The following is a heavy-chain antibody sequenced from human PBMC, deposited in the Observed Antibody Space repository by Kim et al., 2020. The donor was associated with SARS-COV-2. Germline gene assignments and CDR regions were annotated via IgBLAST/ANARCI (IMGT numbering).Heavy chain of an antibody. Sequence: GESLKISCKGSGYSFTSYWIGWVRQMPGKGLEWMGIIYPGDSDTRYSPSFQGQVTISADKSISTAYLQWSSLKASDTAMYYCASHAGSSSWYPIFHYWGQGTLVTVSS. V-gene: IGHV5-51*01. CDR3: ASHAGSSSWYPIFHY. CDR1: GYSFTSYW. J-gene: IGHJ4*02. CDR2: IYPGDSDT. D-gene: IGHD6-13*01.